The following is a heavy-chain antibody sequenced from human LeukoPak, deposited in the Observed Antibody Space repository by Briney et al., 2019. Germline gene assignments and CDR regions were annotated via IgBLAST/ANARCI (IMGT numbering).Heavy chain of an antibody. CDR3: ARSPDYGSGSSKIDY. CDR1: GGSITDISSY. Sequence: PSETLSLTCTVSGGSITDISSYWGWIRQPPGKGLEWIGRIYFGGSTLYNLSLKSRVTISVDTSKNQFSLKLNSVTAADTAVYFCARSPDYGSGSSKIDYWGQGSLVTVSS. V-gene: IGHV4-39*07. D-gene: IGHD3-10*01. J-gene: IGHJ4*02. CDR2: IYFGGST.